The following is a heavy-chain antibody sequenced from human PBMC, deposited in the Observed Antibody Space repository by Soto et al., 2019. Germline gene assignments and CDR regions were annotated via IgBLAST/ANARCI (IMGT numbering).Heavy chain of an antibody. CDR3: ATSDIVVVVAARY. CDR1: GGTFSSYT. Sequence: QVQLVQSGAEVKKPGSSVKVSCKASGGTFSSYTISWVRQAPGQGLEWMGRIIPILGIANYAQKFQGRVTITADKSTSTAYMELSSLRSEDMAVYYCATSDIVVVVAARYWGQGTLVTVSS. V-gene: IGHV1-69*02. D-gene: IGHD2-15*01. CDR2: IIPILGIA. J-gene: IGHJ4*02.